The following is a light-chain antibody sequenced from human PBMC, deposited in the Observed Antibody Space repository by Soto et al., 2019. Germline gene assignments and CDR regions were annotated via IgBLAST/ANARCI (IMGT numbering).Light chain of an antibody. CDR1: QSIKNW. J-gene: IGKJ1*01. V-gene: IGKV1-5*01. CDR3: QQYNSYSPA. Sequence: DIQMTQSPSTLSASVGDRVTITCRASQSIKNWLAWYQQKPGKAPKLLIYDASSLESGVPSRFSGSGSGTEFTLTISSLQPDDFATYYCQQYNSYSPAFGQGTKVDI. CDR2: DAS.